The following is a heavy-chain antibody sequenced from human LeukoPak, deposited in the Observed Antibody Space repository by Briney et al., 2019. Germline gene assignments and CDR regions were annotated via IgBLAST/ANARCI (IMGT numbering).Heavy chain of an antibody. CDR3: ARDGYYYDSSGYYYLRDAFDI. V-gene: IGHV4-61*02. Sequence: SQTLSLTCTVSGGSISSGSYYWSWLPPPAGKGLEWIGRIYTSGNTNYNPSLKSRVTISVDTSKNQFSLKLSSVTAADTAVYYCARDGYYYDSSGYYYLRDAFDIWGQGTMVTVSS. J-gene: IGHJ3*02. CDR2: IYTSGNT. CDR1: GGSISSGSYY. D-gene: IGHD3-22*01.